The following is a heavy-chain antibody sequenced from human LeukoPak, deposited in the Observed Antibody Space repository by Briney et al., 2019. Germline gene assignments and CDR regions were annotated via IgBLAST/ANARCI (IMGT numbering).Heavy chain of an antibody. J-gene: IGHJ4*02. CDR3: ARVLASISGLDY. D-gene: IGHD6-19*01. V-gene: IGHV4-34*01. Sequence: PSETLSLTCAVYGGSFSGYYWSWIRQPPGKGLEWIGEIYHSGSTNYNPSLKSRVTISVDKSKNQFSLKLSSVTAADTAVYYCARVLASISGLDYWGQGTLVTVSS. CDR1: GGSFSGYY. CDR2: IYHSGST.